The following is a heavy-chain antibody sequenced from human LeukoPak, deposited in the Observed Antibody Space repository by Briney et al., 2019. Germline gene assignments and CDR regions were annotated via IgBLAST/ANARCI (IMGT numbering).Heavy chain of an antibody. D-gene: IGHD3-9*01. J-gene: IGHJ5*02. CDR1: GFTFSSYA. CDR2: ISYDGSNK. CDR3: ARSHYDILTGYYPHWSDP. Sequence: LRLSCAASGFTFSSYAMHWVRQAPGKGLEWVAVISYDGSNKYYADSVKGRFTISRDNSKNTLYLQMNSLRAEDTAVYYCARSHYDILTGYYPHWSDPWGQGTLVTVSS. V-gene: IGHV3-30*04.